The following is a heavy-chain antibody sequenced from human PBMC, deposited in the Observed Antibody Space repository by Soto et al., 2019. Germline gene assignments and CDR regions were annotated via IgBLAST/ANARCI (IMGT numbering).Heavy chain of an antibody. CDR3: VRVGYSYGLYYFDY. CDR1: GCTFSDYY. CDR2: ISASGSTR. Sequence: VQLVESGGGLGKPGGSLRLSCAVSGCTFSDYYMSWIRQAPGKGLEWVSYISASGSTRYHADSVKGRFTISRDNAKNSLYLQMNSLRAEDTALYYCVRVGYSYGLYYFDYWGQGTLVTVSS. V-gene: IGHV3-11*01. J-gene: IGHJ4*02. D-gene: IGHD5-18*01.